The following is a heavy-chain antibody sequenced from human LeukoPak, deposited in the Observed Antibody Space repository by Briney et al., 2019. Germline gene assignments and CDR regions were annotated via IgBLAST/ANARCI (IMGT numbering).Heavy chain of an antibody. D-gene: IGHD1-26*01. CDR3: VKDRSIGTYYTFDH. V-gene: IGHV3-74*01. Sequence: GGSLRLSCAASGFTLSSYWMHWVRQAPGKGLVWVSRINSDGSSTTYADSVKGRFTISRDNAKNTLYLQMNSLRAEDTAVYYCVKDRSIGTYYTFDHWGQGTLVTVSS. CDR2: INSDGSST. J-gene: IGHJ4*02. CDR1: GFTLSSYW.